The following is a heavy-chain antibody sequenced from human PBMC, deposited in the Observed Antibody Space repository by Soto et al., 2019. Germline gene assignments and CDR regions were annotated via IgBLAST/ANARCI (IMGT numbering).Heavy chain of an antibody. CDR3: AKGQYSGVAGGLDY. CDR2: ISGSGGST. CDR1: GLTFKSYA. Sequence: EVHLLESGGGLVQPGGSLRLSCAASGLTFKSYAMSWVRQAPGKGLEWVSGISGSGGSTDYADSVKGRFTISRDNSKSTLYLQMNSLRVEDTALYYCAKGQYSGVAGGLDYWGQGTLVTVSS. D-gene: IGHD1-26*01. J-gene: IGHJ4*02. V-gene: IGHV3-23*01.